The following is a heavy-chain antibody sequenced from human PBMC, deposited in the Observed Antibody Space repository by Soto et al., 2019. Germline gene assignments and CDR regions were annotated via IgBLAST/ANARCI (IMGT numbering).Heavy chain of an antibody. Sequence: GASVKVSCKASGFTFTSSAVQWVRQARGQRLEWIGWIVVGSGNTNYAQKFQERVTITRDMSTSTAYMELSSLRSEDTAVYYCAADAAFAAAGIFSGMDVWGQGTTVTSP. CDR2: IVVGSGNT. CDR3: AADAAFAAAGIFSGMDV. CDR1: GFTFTSSA. V-gene: IGHV1-58*01. D-gene: IGHD6-13*01. J-gene: IGHJ6*02.